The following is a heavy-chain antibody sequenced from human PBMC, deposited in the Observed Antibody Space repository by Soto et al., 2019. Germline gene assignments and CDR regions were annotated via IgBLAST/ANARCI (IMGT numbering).Heavy chain of an antibody. V-gene: IGHV3-23*01. J-gene: IGHJ4*02. CDR2: ISGSGGST. CDR1: GFTFSSYA. CDR3: AKSRPPPDCGGDCDTKTYYFDY. D-gene: IGHD2-21*02. Sequence: PGGSLRLSCAASGFTFSSYAMSWVRQAPGKGLEWVSAISGSGGSTYYADSVKGRFTISRDNSKNTLYLQMNSLRAEDTAVYYCAKSRPPPDCGGDCDTKTYYFDYWGQGTLVTVSS.